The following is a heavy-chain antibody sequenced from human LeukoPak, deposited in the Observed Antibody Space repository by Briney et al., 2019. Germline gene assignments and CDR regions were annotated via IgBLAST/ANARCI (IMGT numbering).Heavy chain of an antibody. CDR3: VQGPYLDY. CDR2: ISSNGGST. J-gene: IGHJ4*02. D-gene: IGHD2-21*01. V-gene: IGHV3-64*01. CDR1: GFTFSSYA. Sequence: GGSLRLSCAASGFTFSSYAMHWVRQAPGKGLEYVSAISSNGGSTYYANSVKGRFTISRDNSKNSLYLQMNSLRAEDTALYYCVQGPYLDYWGQGTLVTVSS.